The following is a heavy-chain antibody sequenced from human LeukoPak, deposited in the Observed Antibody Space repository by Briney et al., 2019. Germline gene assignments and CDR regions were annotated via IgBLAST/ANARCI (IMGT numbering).Heavy chain of an antibody. Sequence: ASVKVSCKVSGYTLTELSMHWVRQAPGKGLEWMGGFDPEDGETKYAQKFQGRVTMTEDTSTDTAYMELSSLRSEDTAVYCATDRDIVAVPAALGYWGQGTLVTVSS. CDR3: ATDRDIVAVPAALGY. D-gene: IGHD2-2*01. V-gene: IGHV1-24*01. J-gene: IGHJ4*02. CDR2: FDPEDGET. CDR1: GYTLTELS.